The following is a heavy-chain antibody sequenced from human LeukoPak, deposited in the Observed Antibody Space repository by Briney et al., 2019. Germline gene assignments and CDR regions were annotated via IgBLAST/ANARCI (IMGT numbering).Heavy chain of an antibody. J-gene: IGHJ4*02. CDR1: GGTFSSYA. CDR2: IIPIFGTA. Sequence: GSSVKVSCKASGGTFSSYAISWVRQAPGQGLEWMGGIIPIFGTANYAQKFQGRVTITTDESTSTAYMELSSLRSEDTAVYYCARERDYGGNPDFDYWGQGTLVTVSS. V-gene: IGHV1-69*05. D-gene: IGHD4-23*01. CDR3: ARERDYGGNPDFDY.